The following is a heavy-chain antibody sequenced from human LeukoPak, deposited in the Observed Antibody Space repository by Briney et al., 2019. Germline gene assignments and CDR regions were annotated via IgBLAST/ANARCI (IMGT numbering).Heavy chain of an antibody. CDR3: ARDAGNSSGWNDFDY. D-gene: IGHD6-19*01. V-gene: IGHV3-11*06. Sequence: LSLTCTVSGGSISSGDYYWSWIRQPPGKGLEWVSSITSSSNYIYYADSVKGRFTISRDNAKNSLYLQMNRLRAEDTAGYYCARDAGNSSGWNDFDYWGQGTLVTVSS. CDR1: GGSISSGDYY. J-gene: IGHJ4*02. CDR2: ITSSSNYI.